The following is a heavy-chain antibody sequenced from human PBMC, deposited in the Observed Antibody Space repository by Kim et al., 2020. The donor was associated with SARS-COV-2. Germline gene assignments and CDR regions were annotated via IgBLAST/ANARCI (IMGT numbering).Heavy chain of an antibody. CDR2: ISSSSSYI. Sequence: GGSLRLSCAASGFTFSSYSMNWVRQAPGKGLEWVSSISSSSSYIYYADSVKGRFTISRDNAKNSLYLRMNSLRAEDTAVYYCARDVVAAADYLDYWGQGTLVTVSS. D-gene: IGHD6-13*01. CDR3: ARDVVAAADYLDY. CDR1: GFTFSSYS. V-gene: IGHV3-21*01. J-gene: IGHJ4*02.